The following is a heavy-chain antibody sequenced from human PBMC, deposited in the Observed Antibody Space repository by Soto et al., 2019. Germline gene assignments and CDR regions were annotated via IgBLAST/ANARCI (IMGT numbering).Heavy chain of an antibody. CDR3: AMVSPAYYYHYGMDV. V-gene: IGHV4-34*01. D-gene: IGHD2-15*01. CDR2: INHSGST. J-gene: IGHJ6*02. CDR1: GGSFSGYY. Sequence: SETLSLTCAVYGGSFSGYYWSWIRQPPGKGLEWIGEINHSGSTNYNPSLKSRVTISVDTSKNQFSLKLSSVTAADTAVYYCAMVSPAYYYHYGMDVWGQGTPVTVSS.